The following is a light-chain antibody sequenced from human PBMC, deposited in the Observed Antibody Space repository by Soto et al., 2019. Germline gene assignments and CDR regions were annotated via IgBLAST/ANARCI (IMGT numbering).Light chain of an antibody. CDR3: SSYTSTNTPLV. Sequence: QSVLTQPASVSGSPGQSITISCTGTSSDVGDYYVSWYQQHPGKAPKLMIYDVSNRPSGVSDRFSGSKSGNTASLTISGLQAEYEADYYCSSYTSTNTPLVFGGGTKLTVL. CDR1: SSDVGDYY. CDR2: DVS. J-gene: IGLJ2*01. V-gene: IGLV2-14*01.